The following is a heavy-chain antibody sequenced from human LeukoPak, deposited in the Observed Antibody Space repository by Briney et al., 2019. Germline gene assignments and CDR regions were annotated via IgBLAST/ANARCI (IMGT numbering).Heavy chain of an antibody. J-gene: IGHJ4*02. Sequence: GGSRRLSCAASGFTFTNFAMHWVRQAPGKGLEWVAVISNDEKKKYYADSVKGRFTISRDNSKNTLHLQMNSLRAEDTAVYYCVGYDPFDYWGQGTLVTVSS. CDR2: ISNDEKKK. CDR3: VGYDPFDY. CDR1: GFTFTNFA. V-gene: IGHV3-30*04. D-gene: IGHD5-12*01.